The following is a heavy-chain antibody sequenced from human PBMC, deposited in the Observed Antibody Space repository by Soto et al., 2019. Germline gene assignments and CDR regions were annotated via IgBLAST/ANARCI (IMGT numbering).Heavy chain of an antibody. J-gene: IGHJ4*02. CDR1: GLNIVDLA. D-gene: IGHD3-22*01. Sequence: LPCSASGLNIVDLAVRCIRQKTGKGLEWVGFIRSKAYGGTTEYAASVKGRFTISRDDSKSIAYLQMNSLKTEDTAVYYWTRVPVVSTWFVDYWGQGTLITV. CDR3: TRVPVVSTWFVDY. V-gene: IGHV3-49*03. CDR2: IRSKAYGGTT.